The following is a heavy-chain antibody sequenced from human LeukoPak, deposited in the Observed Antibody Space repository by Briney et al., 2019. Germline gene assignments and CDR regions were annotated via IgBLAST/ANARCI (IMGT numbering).Heavy chain of an antibody. D-gene: IGHD3-22*01. V-gene: IGHV4-59*08. CDR2: IYYSGST. CDR3: ARNYYDSSGYYIDAFDI. Sequence: SETLSLTCTVSGGSISSYYWSWIRQPPGKGLEWIGYIYYSGSTNYNPSLKSRVTISVDTSKNQFSLKLSSVTAADTAVYYCARNYYDSSGYYIDAFDIWGQGTMVTVSS. J-gene: IGHJ3*02. CDR1: GGSISSYY.